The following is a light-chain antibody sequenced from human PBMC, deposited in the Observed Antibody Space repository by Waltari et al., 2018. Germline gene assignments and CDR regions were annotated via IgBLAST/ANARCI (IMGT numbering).Light chain of an antibody. CDR1: QSVSHF. J-gene: IGKJ3*01. V-gene: IGKV3-11*01. Sequence: DIVLTQSPATLSLSPWERATLSCRASQSVSHFLAWYQQRPGQAPRLLIYDASNRATGIPSRFSGSGSETDFTLTISSLEPEDFAVYYCQHRANWPLTFGPGTRVDVK. CDR3: QHRANWPLT. CDR2: DAS.